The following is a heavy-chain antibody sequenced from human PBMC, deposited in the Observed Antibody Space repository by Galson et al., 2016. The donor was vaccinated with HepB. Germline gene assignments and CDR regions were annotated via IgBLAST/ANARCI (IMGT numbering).Heavy chain of an antibody. Sequence: SETLSLTCSVSGVSMNNYYWNWIRQAAGGGLEWIGRIYASGGTNYNPSLKSRVTIPVDTSKNQFSLSLSSMAAADTAVYYCAGQGLGRAGERDIHWGQGTLVTVSS. V-gene: IGHV4-4*07. CDR1: GVSMNNYY. J-gene: IGHJ4*02. CDR2: IYASGGT. D-gene: IGHD4-17*01. CDR3: AGQGLGRAGERDIH.